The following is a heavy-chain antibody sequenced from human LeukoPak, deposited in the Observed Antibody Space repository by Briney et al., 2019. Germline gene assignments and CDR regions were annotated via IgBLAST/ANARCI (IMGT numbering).Heavy chain of an antibody. CDR1: GYTFTGYY. J-gene: IGHJ5*02. CDR2: INPNSGGT. CDR3: ARGSTHIAVPGTGFDP. D-gene: IGHD6-19*01. Sequence: ASVKVSCKASGYTFTGYYMHWVRQAPGQGLEWMGWINPNSGGTNYAQKFQGWVTMTRDTSISTAYMELSRLRSDDTAVYYCARGSTHIAVPGTGFDPWGQGTLVTVSS. V-gene: IGHV1-2*04.